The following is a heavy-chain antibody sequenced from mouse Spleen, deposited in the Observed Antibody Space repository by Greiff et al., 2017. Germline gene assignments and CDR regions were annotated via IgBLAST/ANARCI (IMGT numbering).Heavy chain of an antibody. CDR1: GFTFSSYA. CDR2: ISSGGST. CDR3: ARWGGYGSSYEGYFDY. Sequence: EVKLQESGGGLVKPGGSLKLSCAASGFTFSSYAMSWVRQTPEKRLEWVASISSGGSTYYPDSVKGRFTISRDNARNILYLQMSSLRSEDTAMYYCARWGGYGSSYEGYFDYWGQGTTLTVSS. J-gene: IGHJ2*01. D-gene: IGHD1-1*01. V-gene: IGHV5-6-5*01.